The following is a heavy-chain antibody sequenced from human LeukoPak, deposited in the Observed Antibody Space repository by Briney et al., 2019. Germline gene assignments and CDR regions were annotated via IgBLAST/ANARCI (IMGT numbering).Heavy chain of an antibody. J-gene: IGHJ5*02. Sequence: GGSLRLSCAASGFTFSSYSMNWVRQAPGKGLVWVSRINSDGSSTSYADSVKGRFTISRDNAKNTPYLQMNSLRAEDTAVYYCARNYYDSSGYSWGQGTLVTVSS. D-gene: IGHD3-22*01. CDR3: ARNYYDSSGYS. CDR2: INSDGSST. V-gene: IGHV3-74*01. CDR1: GFTFSSYS.